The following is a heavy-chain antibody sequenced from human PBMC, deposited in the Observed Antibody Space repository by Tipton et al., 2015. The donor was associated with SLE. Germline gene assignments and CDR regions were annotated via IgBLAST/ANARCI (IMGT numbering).Heavy chain of an antibody. D-gene: IGHD4-23*01. CDR1: GYSISSGYY. Sequence: TLSLTCAVSGYSISSGYYWGWIRQPPGKGLEWIGSIYHSGSTYYHPSLKSRVTISVDTSKNQFSLKLSSVTAADTAVYYCARNFYGGNSAFDIWGQGTMVTVSS. CDR2: IYHSGST. J-gene: IGHJ3*02. CDR3: ARNFYGGNSAFDI. V-gene: IGHV4-38-2*01.